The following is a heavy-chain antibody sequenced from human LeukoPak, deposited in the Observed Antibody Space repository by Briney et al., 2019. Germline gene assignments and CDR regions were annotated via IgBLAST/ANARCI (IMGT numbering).Heavy chain of an antibody. CDR1: GASISSGDYH. D-gene: IGHD6-13*01. CDR2: IHDSGST. CDR3: ARAFEQQTTIWFDP. Sequence: TSQTLSLTCTVSGASISSGDYHWNWIRQPPGKGLEWIGFIHDSGSTYYNPSLKSRVSISRDMSKNQLSLMLSSVTAADTAVYYCARAFEQQTTIWFDPWGQGTLVTVSS. J-gene: IGHJ5*02. V-gene: IGHV4-30-4*01.